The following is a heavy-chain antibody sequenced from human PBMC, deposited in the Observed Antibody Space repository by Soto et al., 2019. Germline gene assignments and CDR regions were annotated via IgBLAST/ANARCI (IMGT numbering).Heavy chain of an antibody. CDR3: ARMRGMLLGSFDV. D-gene: IGHD3-16*01. Sequence: QEKLVQTGAEVKTPGSSVKVSCKISGGSFKNNAFSWVRQAPGQGLEWMGQILPVYDTTKYARKFEGRVTITADKSTTTIHMELATVISDDTAVYYCARMRGMLLGSFDVWGQGTTVSVSS. CDR1: GGSFKNNA. V-gene: IGHV1-69*06. CDR2: ILPVYDTT. J-gene: IGHJ3*01.